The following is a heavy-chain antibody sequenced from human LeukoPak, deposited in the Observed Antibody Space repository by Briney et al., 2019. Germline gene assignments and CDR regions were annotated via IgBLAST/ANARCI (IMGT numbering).Heavy chain of an antibody. Sequence: GASVKVSCKASGGTFSSYAISWVRQAPGQGLEWMGGIIPIFGTSNYAQKFQGRVTITADESTSTAYMELSSLRSEDTAVYYCARYYSGWYYFDVWGKGTPVAVSS. V-gene: IGHV1-69*13. CDR3: ARYYSGWYYFDV. J-gene: IGHJ6*03. D-gene: IGHD6-19*01. CDR1: GGTFSSYA. CDR2: IIPIFGTS.